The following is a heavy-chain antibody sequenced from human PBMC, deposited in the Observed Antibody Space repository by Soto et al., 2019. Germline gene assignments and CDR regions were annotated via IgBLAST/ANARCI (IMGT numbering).Heavy chain of an antibody. J-gene: IGHJ6*02. Sequence: GGSLRLSCAASGFTFSSYGMHWVRQAPGKGLEWVAVISYDGSNKYYADSVKGRFTISRDNSKNTLYLQMNSLRAEDTAVYYCALFWFLEWLLYQGPSMDVWGQGTTVTVSS. V-gene: IGHV3-30*03. CDR3: ALFWFLEWLLYQGPSMDV. D-gene: IGHD3-3*01. CDR2: ISYDGSNK. CDR1: GFTFSSYG.